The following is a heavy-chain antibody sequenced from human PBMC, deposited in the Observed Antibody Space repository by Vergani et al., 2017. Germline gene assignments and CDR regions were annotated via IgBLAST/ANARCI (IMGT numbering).Heavy chain of an antibody. CDR1: GFTFDDYA. CDR2: ISWNSGSI. CDR3: ARGDIVVVPAALDY. V-gene: IGHV3-9*01. D-gene: IGHD2-2*01. J-gene: IGHJ4*02. Sequence: VQLVESGGGLVQPGRSLRLSCAASGFTFDDYAMHWVRQAPGKGLEWVSGISWNSGSIGYADSVKGRFTISRDNAKNSLYLQMNSLRAEDTALYYCARGDIVVVPAALDYWGQGTLVTVSS.